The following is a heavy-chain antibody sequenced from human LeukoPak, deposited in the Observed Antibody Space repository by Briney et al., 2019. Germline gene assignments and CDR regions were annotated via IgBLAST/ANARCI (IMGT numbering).Heavy chain of an antibody. V-gene: IGHV1-46*01. Sequence: GASVKVSCKASGYTFTSYYMHWVRQAPGQGLEWMGIINPSGGSTSYAQKFQGRVTMTRDTSTSTVYMELSSLRSEDTAVYYCAGDLRGYSYYYGMDVWGQGTTATVSS. CDR3: AGDLRGYSYYYGMDV. CDR2: INPSGGST. CDR1: GYTFTSYY. D-gene: IGHD5-12*01. J-gene: IGHJ6*02.